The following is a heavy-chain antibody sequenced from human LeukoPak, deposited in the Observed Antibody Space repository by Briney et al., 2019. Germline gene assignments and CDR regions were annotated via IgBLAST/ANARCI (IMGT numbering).Heavy chain of an antibody. CDR3: ARPDCSGGSCFSFDY. D-gene: IGHD2-15*01. Sequence: GESLKISCKGSGYGFTSYWIGWVRQMPGKGLEWMGIIYPGDSDTRYSPSFQGQVTISADKSISTAYLQWGSLKASDTAMYYCARPDCSGGSCFSFDYWGQGTLVIVSS. CDR1: GYGFTSYW. J-gene: IGHJ4*02. V-gene: IGHV5-51*01. CDR2: IYPGDSDT.